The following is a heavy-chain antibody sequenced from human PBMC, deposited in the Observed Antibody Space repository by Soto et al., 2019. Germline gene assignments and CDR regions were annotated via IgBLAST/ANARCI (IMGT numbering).Heavy chain of an antibody. CDR1: GFTVSSNY. CDR3: ARNYYDGGGGFGY. D-gene: IGHD3-22*01. J-gene: IGHJ4*02. Sequence: EVQLVESGGGLIQPGGSLRLSCAASGFTVSSNYMSWVRQAPGKGLEWVSVIYSGGSTYYADSVKGRFTISRDNSKNSLYLQMNSLRAEDTAVYYCARNYYDGGGGFGYWGQGTLVTVSS. V-gene: IGHV3-53*01. CDR2: IYSGGST.